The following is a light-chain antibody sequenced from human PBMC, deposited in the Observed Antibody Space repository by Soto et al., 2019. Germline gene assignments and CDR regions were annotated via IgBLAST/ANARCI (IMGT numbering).Light chain of an antibody. CDR1: QSVDYNH. Sequence: EIVLTQSPGTLSLSPGEGATLSCRASQSVDYNHLAWYQQKPGQAPRLLIYGASFRATGVPDRFSASGSGTDFTLTISRLEPEDFSVFYCQHYDNSPWAFGRGTKV. CDR2: GAS. J-gene: IGKJ1*01. CDR3: QHYDNSPWA. V-gene: IGKV3-20*01.